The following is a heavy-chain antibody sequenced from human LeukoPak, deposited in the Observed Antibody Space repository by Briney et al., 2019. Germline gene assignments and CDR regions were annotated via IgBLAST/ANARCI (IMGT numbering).Heavy chain of an antibody. CDR1: GASISSYY. CDR3: ARGYSSSNRFDY. CDR2: SYTSGNT. D-gene: IGHD6-6*01. J-gene: IGHJ4*02. V-gene: IGHV4-4*07. Sequence: SETLSLTCTVSGASISSYYWSWLRQPAGKGLEWIGRSYTSGNTNYNPSLKSRGTMSVDTSKNQFSLKLTSVTDAATAVYYCARGYSSSNRFDYWGQGTLVTVSS.